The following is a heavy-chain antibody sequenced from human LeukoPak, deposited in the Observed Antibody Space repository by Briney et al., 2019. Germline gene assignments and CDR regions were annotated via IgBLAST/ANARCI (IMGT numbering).Heavy chain of an antibody. CDR2: IIPIFGTA. Sequence: ASEKVSCKGSGGTFSSYAISWVRQAPGQGPEWMGGIIPIFGTANYAQKFQGRVTITTDESTSTAYMELSSLRSEDTAVYYCQIVVVRRERFDYWGQGTLVTVSS. J-gene: IGHJ4*02. CDR1: GGTFSSYA. D-gene: IGHD3-22*01. CDR3: QIVVVRRERFDY. V-gene: IGHV1-69*05.